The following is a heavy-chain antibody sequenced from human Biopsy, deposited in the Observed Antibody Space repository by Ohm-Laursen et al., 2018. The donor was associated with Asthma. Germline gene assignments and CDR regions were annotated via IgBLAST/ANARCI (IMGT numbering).Heavy chain of an antibody. D-gene: IGHD7-27*01. CDR2: IIPIFGTA. J-gene: IGHJ4*02. CDR1: GGTFSSYA. Sequence: SVTVSCKVSGGTFSSYAISWVRQAPGQGLEWMGGIIPIFGTANYAQKFQGRVTITADESTSTAYMELSSLRSEDTAVYYCARSSHINWGGYFDYWGQGTLVTVSS. CDR3: ARSSHINWGGYFDY. V-gene: IGHV1-69*13.